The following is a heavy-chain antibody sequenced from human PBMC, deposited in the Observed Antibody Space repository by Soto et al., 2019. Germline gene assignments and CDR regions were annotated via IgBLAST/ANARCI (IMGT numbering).Heavy chain of an antibody. CDR1: GGSIGSGGYS. CDR2: IYHSGST. V-gene: IGHV4-30-2*01. J-gene: IGHJ6*02. CDR3: ASAHYGDYGYGMDV. D-gene: IGHD4-17*01. Sequence: QLQLQESGSGLVKPSQTLSLTCAVSGGSIGSGGYSWSGIRQPPGKGLECSGDIYHSGSTYYNPSLKSRVTIYVDRSKNPFSLKLSSVPAEDTAVYYCASAHYGDYGYGMDVWGQGTTVTVSS.